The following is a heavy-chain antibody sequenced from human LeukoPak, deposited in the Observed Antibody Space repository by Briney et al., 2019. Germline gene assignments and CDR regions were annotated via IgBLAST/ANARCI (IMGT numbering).Heavy chain of an antibody. J-gene: IGHJ4*02. CDR3: ARTWRWLQTTFDY. CDR1: GGSISSSSYY. CDR2: IYYSGST. Sequence: SETLSLTCTVSGGSISSSSYYWGWIRQPPGEGLEWIGNIYYSGSTYYNPSLKSRVTMSVDTSKNQFSLKLSSVTAADTAVYYCARTWRWLQTTFDYWGQGTLVTVSS. V-gene: IGHV4-39*01. D-gene: IGHD5-24*01.